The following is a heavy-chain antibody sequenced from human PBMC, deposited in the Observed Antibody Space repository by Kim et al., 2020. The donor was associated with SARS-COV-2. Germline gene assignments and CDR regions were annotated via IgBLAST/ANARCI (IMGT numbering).Heavy chain of an antibody. V-gene: IGHV4-39*01. CDR3: SRRVRSSTRFVNWFDP. CDR2: ISNSGTT. J-gene: IGHJ5*02. CDR1: GGSISSNNYF. Sequence: SETLSLTCAVSGGSISSNNYFWGWIRQPPGKGLEWIGHISNSGTTYYSPSLKSRVSILLDTYRTPFSLKLTSLTAADTAVYYCSRRVRSSTRFVNWFDP. D-gene: IGHD3-10*01.